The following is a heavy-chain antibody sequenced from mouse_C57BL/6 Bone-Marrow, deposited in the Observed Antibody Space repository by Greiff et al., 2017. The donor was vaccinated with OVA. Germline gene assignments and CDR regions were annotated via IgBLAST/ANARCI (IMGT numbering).Heavy chain of an antibody. CDR3: SRRQLRARGFAY. CDR2: IYPGSGST. V-gene: IGHV1-55*01. CDR1: GYTFTSYW. D-gene: IGHD3-2*02. J-gene: IGHJ3*01. Sequence: QVQLQQPGAELVKPGASVKMSCKASGYTFTSYWITWVKQRPGQGLEWIGDIYPGSGSTNYNEKVKSKGTLTVDKSYSTAYMQLISLTSEDSSVYYCSRRQLRARGFAYWGQGTLVTVSA.